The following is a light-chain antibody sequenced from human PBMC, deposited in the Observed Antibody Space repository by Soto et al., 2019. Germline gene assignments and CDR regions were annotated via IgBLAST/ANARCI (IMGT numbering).Light chain of an antibody. CDR3: QQYNNWPPDRT. V-gene: IGKV3-15*01. CDR1: QSVGSN. Sequence: EIVMTQSPATLSVSPGERATLSCRASQSVGSNLAWYQQKPGQAPRLLIYGASTRATGIPARFSGSGSGTEFTLTNSRLQSEDFAIYFCQQYNNWPPDRTFGQGTKVEIK. CDR2: GAS. J-gene: IGKJ1*01.